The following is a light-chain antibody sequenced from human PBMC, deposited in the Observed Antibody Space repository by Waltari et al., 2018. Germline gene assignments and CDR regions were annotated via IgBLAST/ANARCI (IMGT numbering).Light chain of an antibody. CDR2: GGS. V-gene: IGKV3-20*01. Sequence: EIVLTQSPGTLCLSPGERATLSGRASQSANNNYLAWNQQKPGQAPRLLIYGGSSRATGIPDRISGSGSGTDFTLTLSSLEPEYFAVYYCQQHATSPYTFGQRTKVEIK. J-gene: IGKJ2*01. CDR1: QSANNNY. CDR3: QQHATSPYT.